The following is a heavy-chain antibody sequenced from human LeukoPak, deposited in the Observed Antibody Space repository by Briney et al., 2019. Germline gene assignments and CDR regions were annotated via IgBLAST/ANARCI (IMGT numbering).Heavy chain of an antibody. CDR2: LDPADGTT. D-gene: IGHD6-19*01. V-gene: IGHV1-24*01. J-gene: IGHJ6*02. Sequence: ASVKVSCKVSGYTLTDLSMHWVRQAPGKGLEWMGGLDPADGTTIYAQRFQGRVTMTEDTSTDTAYMELSSLRSEDTAVYYCATDSRGISVAINYYYGMDVWGQGTTVIVSS. CDR3: ATDSRGISVAINYYYGMDV. CDR1: GYTLTDLS.